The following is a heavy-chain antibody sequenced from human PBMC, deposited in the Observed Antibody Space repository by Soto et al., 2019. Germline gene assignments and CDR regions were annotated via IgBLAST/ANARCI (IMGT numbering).Heavy chain of an antibody. CDR1: GGTFSSYA. CDR3: ARTTYYYATKAHDAFDI. V-gene: IGHV1-69*13. Sequence: ASVKVSCKASGGTFSSYAISWVRQAPGQGLEWMGGIIPIFGTANYAQKFQGRVTITADESTSTAYMELSSLRSEDTAVYYCARTTYYYATKAHDAFDIWGQGTMVTVSS. CDR2: IIPIFGTA. D-gene: IGHD3-10*01. J-gene: IGHJ3*02.